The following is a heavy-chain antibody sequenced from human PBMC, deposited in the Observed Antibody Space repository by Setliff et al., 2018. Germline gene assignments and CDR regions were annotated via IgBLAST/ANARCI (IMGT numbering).Heavy chain of an antibody. D-gene: IGHD1-26*01. CDR1: GGSISRDY. V-gene: IGHV4-59*01. Sequence: PSETLSLTCTVSGGSISRDYWMWIRQPPGKGLEWIGYIFYSGSTNYNPALKSRVTISKDTTKNQFSLRLNSVSAADTAVYYCARGLNSESWTFRYWSQGILVTVSS. J-gene: IGHJ4*02. CDR2: IFYSGST. CDR3: ARGLNSESWTFRY.